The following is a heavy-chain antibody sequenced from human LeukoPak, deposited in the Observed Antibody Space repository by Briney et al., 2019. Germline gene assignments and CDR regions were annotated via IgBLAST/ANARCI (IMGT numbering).Heavy chain of an antibody. Sequence: PSETLSLTCTVSGGSISSGDYYWGWLRQPPGKGLEWIGYIYYSGSTYYNPSLKSRVTISVDTSKNQFSLKLSSVTAADTAVYYCAREGFHYDILTGYYRVRAFDIWGQGTMVTVSS. CDR1: GGSISSGDYY. J-gene: IGHJ3*02. CDR2: IYYSGST. D-gene: IGHD3-9*01. V-gene: IGHV4-30-4*01. CDR3: AREGFHYDILTGYYRVRAFDI.